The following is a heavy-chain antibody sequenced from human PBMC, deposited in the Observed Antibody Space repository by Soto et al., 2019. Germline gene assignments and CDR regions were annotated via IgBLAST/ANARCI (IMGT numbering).Heavy chain of an antibody. Sequence: APVKVPCQASGYTFTSYCISLVRQAPLQGLAWMGWVSTYNGDTHYPQNYQGRVIMTTDTSTNTAYMELKSLRSDDTDIYFCARDQPVYDILTVRDFWGQGTLVT. CDR1: GYTFTSYC. CDR2: VSTYNGDT. CDR3: ARDQPVYDILTVRDF. V-gene: IGHV1-18*01. J-gene: IGHJ4*02. D-gene: IGHD3-9*01.